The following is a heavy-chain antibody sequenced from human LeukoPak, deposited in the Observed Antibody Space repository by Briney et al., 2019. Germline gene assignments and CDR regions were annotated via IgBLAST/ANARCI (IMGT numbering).Heavy chain of an antibody. Sequence: GGSLRLSCAASGFTFSSYSMNWVRQAPGKGLEWVSYISSSGSPIYYADSVKGRFTISRDNAKNSLYLQMSSLRAEDTAVYCCAKDRSSSWTWTIDYWGQGTLVTVSP. CDR2: ISSSGSPI. V-gene: IGHV3-48*01. CDR3: AKDRSSSWTWTIDY. CDR1: GFTFSSYS. D-gene: IGHD6-13*01. J-gene: IGHJ4*02.